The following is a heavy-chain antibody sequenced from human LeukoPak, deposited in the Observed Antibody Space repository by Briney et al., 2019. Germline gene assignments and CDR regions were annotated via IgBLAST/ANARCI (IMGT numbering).Heavy chain of an antibody. Sequence: ASVKVSCKASGYTFTSYDISWVRQAPGQGLEWMGWISAYNGNTNYAQKLQGRVTMTTDTSTSTAYMELRSLRSDDTAVYYCARDLNGGYDFWSGYYASDYWGQGTLVTVSS. D-gene: IGHD3-3*01. CDR1: GYTFTSYD. CDR3: ARDLNGGYDFWSGYYASDY. J-gene: IGHJ4*02. V-gene: IGHV1-18*01. CDR2: ISAYNGNT.